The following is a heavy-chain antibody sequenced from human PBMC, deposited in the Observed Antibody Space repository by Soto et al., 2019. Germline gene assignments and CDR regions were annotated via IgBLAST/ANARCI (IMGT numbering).Heavy chain of an antibody. Sequence: PGGSLRLSCAASGFTFSNYAMNWVRQAPGKGLEWVSTIGAGGGSTYYADSVKGRFTISRDNSKNTQYLQMNSLRAEDTDVYYCAKALWDPRTYFHCWGQGTLVTVSS. D-gene: IGHD1-26*01. V-gene: IGHV3-23*01. CDR2: IGAGGGST. CDR1: GFTFSNYA. CDR3: AKALWDPRTYFHC. J-gene: IGHJ4*02.